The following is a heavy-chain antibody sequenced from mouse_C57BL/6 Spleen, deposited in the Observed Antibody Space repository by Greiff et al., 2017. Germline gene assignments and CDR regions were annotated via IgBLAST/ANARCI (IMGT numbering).Heavy chain of an antibody. D-gene: IGHD2-5*01. CDR2: INPGSGGT. Sequence: VQLQQSGAELVRPGTSVKVSCKASGYAFTNYLIEWVKQRPGQGLEWIGVINPGSGGTNYNEKFKGKATLTADKSSSTAYMQLSSLTSEDSAVYFCARRENLNYSNFWGQGTTLTVSS. CDR1: GYAFTNYL. J-gene: IGHJ2*01. CDR3: ARRENLNYSNF. V-gene: IGHV1-54*01.